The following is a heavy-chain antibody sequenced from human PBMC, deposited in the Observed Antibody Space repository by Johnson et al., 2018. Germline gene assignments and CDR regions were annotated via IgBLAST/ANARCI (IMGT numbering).Heavy chain of an antibody. Sequence: VQLVESGGGLVQPGRSLRLSCAASGFTFDDYAMHWVRQAPGKGLEWVSGISWNSDSIGYADSVKGRFTISRDNAKNSLYLQMNSLSAEDTALYYCAKGPHYGGNSGAFDIWGQGTMVTVSS. CDR1: GFTFDDYA. D-gene: IGHD4-23*01. J-gene: IGHJ3*02. CDR3: AKGPHYGGNSGAFDI. V-gene: IGHV3-9*01. CDR2: ISWNSDSI.